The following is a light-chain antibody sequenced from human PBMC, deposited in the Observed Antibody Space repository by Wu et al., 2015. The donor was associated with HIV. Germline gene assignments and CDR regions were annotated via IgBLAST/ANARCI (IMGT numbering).Light chain of an antibody. CDR1: ESVSRS. V-gene: IGKV3-11*01. CDR3: QHRRDWPPEFT. CDR2: DAA. Sequence: EIVLTQSPATLSLSPGERATLSCRASESVSRSLAWYQQKPGQSPRLLIYDAANRATGIPARFSGSGSGTDFTLTISTLEPEDFALYYCQHRRDWPPEFTFGPGTKLNIK. J-gene: IGKJ3*01.